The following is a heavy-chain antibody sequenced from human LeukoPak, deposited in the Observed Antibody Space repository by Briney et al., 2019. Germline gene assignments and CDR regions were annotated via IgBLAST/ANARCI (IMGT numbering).Heavy chain of an antibody. CDR3: AKDRGTVTIFDY. CDR2: ISGSGGST. V-gene: IGHV3-23*01. D-gene: IGHD4-17*01. CDR1: GFSFNYFI. Sequence: PGGSLRLSCAASGFSFNYFIMNWVRQAPGKGLEWVSAISGSGGSTYYADSVKGRFTISRDNSKNTLYLQMNSLRAEDTAVYYCAKDRGTVTIFDYWGQGTLVTVSS. J-gene: IGHJ4*02.